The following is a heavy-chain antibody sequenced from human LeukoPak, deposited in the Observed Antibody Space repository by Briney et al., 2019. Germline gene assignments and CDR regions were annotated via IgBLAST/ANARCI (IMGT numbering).Heavy chain of an antibody. V-gene: IGHV3-9*01. J-gene: IGHJ4*02. D-gene: IGHD6-19*01. CDR2: ITWNSGGV. CDR1: GFTFDDYA. CDR3: AKEYSSGGYAIDY. Sequence: PGGSLRLSCAASGFTFDDYAMHWVRQAPGKGLEWVSAITWNSGGVAYADSVKGRFTIPRDNAKTSLYLQMNNLRTEDTALYYCAKEYSSGGYAIDYWGQGTLVTVSS.